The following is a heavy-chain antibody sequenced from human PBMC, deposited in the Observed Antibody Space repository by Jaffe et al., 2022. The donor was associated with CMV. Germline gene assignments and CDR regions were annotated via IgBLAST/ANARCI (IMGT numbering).Heavy chain of an antibody. V-gene: IGHV5-51*01. CDR1: GYSFGNHW. D-gene: IGHD6-13*01. Sequence: EVQLVQSGAEVKKPGESLKISCKGSGYSFGNHWIGWVRQMPGKGLEWMGILYPDDSDTRYSPSFQGQVTISADKSIGTAYLQWSSLKASDTAMYYCARLDTVDKVAGGTASYWGQGVLVTISS. CDR3: ARLDTVDKVAGGTASY. J-gene: IGHJ4*02. CDR2: LYPDDSDT.